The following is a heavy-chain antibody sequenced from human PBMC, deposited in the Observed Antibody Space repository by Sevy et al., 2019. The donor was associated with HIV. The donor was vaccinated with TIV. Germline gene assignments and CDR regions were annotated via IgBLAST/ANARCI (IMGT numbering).Heavy chain of an antibody. Sequence: GGSLRLSCAASGFTFSNYWMTWVRQAPGKGLEWVAHIKQDGSEKHYVDSVKGQFTISRDNSKNSVYLQMNSLRAEDTAVYFCAREGYYDYIWGSCRYFNDYWGQGTLVTVSS. CDR3: AREGYYDYIWGSCRYFNDY. CDR2: IKQDGSEK. V-gene: IGHV3-7*03. D-gene: IGHD3-16*02. J-gene: IGHJ4*02. CDR1: GFTFSNYW.